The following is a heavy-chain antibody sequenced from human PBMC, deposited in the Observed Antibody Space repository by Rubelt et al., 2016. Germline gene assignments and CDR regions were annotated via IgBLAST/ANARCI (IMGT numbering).Heavy chain of an antibody. Sequence: QVQLVQSGAEVKKPGASVKVSCKASGYTFTSYGISWVRQAPGQGLEWMGWISAYNGKTNYAQKVQGRVTMTTDTSTVTAYLELRCLRSDGAAVYYCARRDGDNWDDAFDIWGQGTMVTVSS. J-gene: IGHJ3*02. CDR2: ISAYNGKT. CDR1: GYTFTSYG. CDR3: ARRDGDNWDDAFDI. V-gene: IGHV1-18*01. D-gene: IGHD5-24*01.